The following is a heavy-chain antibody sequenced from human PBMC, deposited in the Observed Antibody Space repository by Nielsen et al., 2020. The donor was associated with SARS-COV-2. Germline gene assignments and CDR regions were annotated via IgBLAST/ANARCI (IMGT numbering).Heavy chain of an antibody. CDR3: ARVWLGTSGYVNGMDV. CDR1: GFTFSSYG. CDR2: ISYDGSNK. D-gene: IGHD5-12*01. Sequence: GGSLRLSCAASGFTFSSYGMHWVRQAPGKGLEWVAAISYDGSNKYYADSVKGRFTISRDNSKNTLYLQMNSLRAEDTAVYYCARVWLGTSGYVNGMDVWGQGTTVTVSS. V-gene: IGHV3-30*03. J-gene: IGHJ6*02.